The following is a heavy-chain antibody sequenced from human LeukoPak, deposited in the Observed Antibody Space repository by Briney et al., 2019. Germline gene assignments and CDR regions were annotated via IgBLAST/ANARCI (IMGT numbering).Heavy chain of an antibody. J-gene: IGHJ5*02. CDR1: GGSISSSSYY. CDR3: ARPVIAVAGTLNWFDP. Sequence: PSETLSLTCTVSGGSISSSSYYWGWIRQPPGKGLEWIGSIYYSGSTYYNPSLKSRVTISVDTSKNQFSLKLSSVTAADTAVYYCARPVIAVAGTLNWFDPRGQGTLVTVSS. D-gene: IGHD6-19*01. V-gene: IGHV4-39*01. CDR2: IYYSGST.